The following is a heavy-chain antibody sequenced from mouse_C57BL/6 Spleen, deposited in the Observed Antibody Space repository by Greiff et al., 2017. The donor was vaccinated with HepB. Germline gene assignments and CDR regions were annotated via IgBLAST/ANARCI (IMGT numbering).Heavy chain of an antibody. CDR1: GFTFTDYY. V-gene: IGHV7-3*01. CDR2: IRNKANGYTT. CDR3: ARSQLYYAMDY. D-gene: IGHD3-1*01. J-gene: IGHJ4*01. Sequence: EVKLMESGGGLVQPGGSLSLSCAASGFTFTDYYMSWVRQPPGKALEWLGFIRNKANGYTTEYSASVKGRFTISRDNSQSILYLQMNALRAEDSATYYCARSQLYYAMDYWGQGTSVTVSS.